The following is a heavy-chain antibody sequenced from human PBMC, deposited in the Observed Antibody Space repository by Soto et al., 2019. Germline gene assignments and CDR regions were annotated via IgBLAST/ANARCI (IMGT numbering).Heavy chain of an antibody. CDR1: GYTFSNYG. J-gene: IGHJ6*03. D-gene: IGHD3-10*01. V-gene: IGHV1-18*01. Sequence: QVQLVQSGDEMRKPGASVKVSCQASGYTFSNYGITWVRQAPGQGLEGMGWISAHNGNSKHAQRLPGRLTLTTDTSTSTAYLELRRLRSADTAVYYCARDWYFYGSGSPNHMHVWATGTTVSVSS. CDR2: ISAHNGNS. CDR3: ARDWYFYGSGSPNHMHV.